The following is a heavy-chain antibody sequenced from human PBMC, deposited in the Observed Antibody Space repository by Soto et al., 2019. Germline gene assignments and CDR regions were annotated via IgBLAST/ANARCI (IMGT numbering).Heavy chain of an antibody. CDR2: MWYDGSNK. V-gene: IGHV3-33*01. CDR1: GFNIRTYG. Sequence: QVQLVESGGGVVQPGRSLRLSCAASGFNIRTYGMLWVRQAPGKGLEWVAVMWYDGSNKYYADSVKGRFTISRDNSKNTLYLQMDSMRGEDTAVYYCGGEYDFVDYWGQGTLVTVS. D-gene: IGHD3-3*01. CDR3: GGEYDFVDY. J-gene: IGHJ4*02.